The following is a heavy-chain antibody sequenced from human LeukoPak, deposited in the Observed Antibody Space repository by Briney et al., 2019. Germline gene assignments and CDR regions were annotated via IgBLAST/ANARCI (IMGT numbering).Heavy chain of an antibody. CDR1: GFTFSSYS. CDR2: ISYDGSNK. V-gene: IGHV3-30*03. J-gene: IGHJ4*02. CDR3: ARDSPLGGVDY. D-gene: IGHD3-16*01. Sequence: GGSLRLSCAASGFTFSSYSMNWVRQAPGKGLEWVAVISYDGSNKYYADSVKGRFTNSRDNSKTTLYLQMNSLRAEDTAVYYCARDSPLGGVDYWGQGTLVTVSS.